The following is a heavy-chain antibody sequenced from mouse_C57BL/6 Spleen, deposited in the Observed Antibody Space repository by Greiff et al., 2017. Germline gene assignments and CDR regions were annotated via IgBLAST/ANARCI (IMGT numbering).Heavy chain of an antibody. CDR3: TTDYGSSHGYFDV. CDR1: GFNINDYY. Sequence: VQLQQSGAELVRPGASVKLSCTASGFNINDYYMHWVKQRPEQGLEWIGSIDPEDGDTDYAAKFQGKATMTADTSSNTAYLQLSSLTSEDTAVYYCTTDYGSSHGYFDVWGTGTTLTVSS. D-gene: IGHD1-1*01. J-gene: IGHJ1*03. V-gene: IGHV14-1*01. CDR2: IDPEDGDT.